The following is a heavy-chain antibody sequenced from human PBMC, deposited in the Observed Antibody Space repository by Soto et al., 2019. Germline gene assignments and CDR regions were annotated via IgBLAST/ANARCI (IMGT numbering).Heavy chain of an antibody. CDR2: ISSNGGST. J-gene: IGHJ6*02. CDR1: GFTFSSYA. CDR3: VNFPYSSSGYYYYGMDV. D-gene: IGHD6-6*01. V-gene: IGHV3-64D*06. Sequence: GGSLRLSCSASGFTFSSYAMHWVRQAPGKGLEYVSAISSNGGSTYYADSVKGRFTISRDNSKNTLYLQMSSLRAEDTAVYYCVNFPYSSSGYYYYGMDVWGQGTTVTVSS.